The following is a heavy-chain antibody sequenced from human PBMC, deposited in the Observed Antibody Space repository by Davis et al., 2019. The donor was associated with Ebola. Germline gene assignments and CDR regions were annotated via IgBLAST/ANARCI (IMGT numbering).Heavy chain of an antibody. CDR2: IWYDGSRK. CDR1: GFTFSSYG. V-gene: IGHV3-33*01. D-gene: IGHD2-15*01. J-gene: IGHJ4*02. CDR3: AIPDCSGANCYSVYIKN. Sequence: GESLKISCAASGFTFSSYGMHWVRQAPDKGLEWVAAIWYDGSRKYYGDSVKGRFTISRDNSNNLLYLQMNSLRAEDTAVYYCAIPDCSGANCYSVYIKNWGQGTLVTVSS.